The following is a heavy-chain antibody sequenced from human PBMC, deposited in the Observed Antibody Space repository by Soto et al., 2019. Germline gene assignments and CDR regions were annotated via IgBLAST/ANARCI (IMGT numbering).Heavy chain of an antibody. Sequence: EVQLVESGGGVVRPGGSLRLSCAASGFTFDDYGMSWVRQAPGKGLEWVSGINWSGGNTDYADSVKGRFTISRDNAKNYLYLQMNNLRAEDTGLYYCARSGGTNYYYYGMDVWGQGTTVTVSS. CDR1: GFTFDDYG. J-gene: IGHJ6*02. CDR2: INWSGGNT. V-gene: IGHV3-20*04. D-gene: IGHD2-8*01. CDR3: ARSGGTNYYYYGMDV.